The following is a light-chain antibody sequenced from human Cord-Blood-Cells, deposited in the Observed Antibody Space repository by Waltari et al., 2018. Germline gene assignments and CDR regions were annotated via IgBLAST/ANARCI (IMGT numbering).Light chain of an antibody. Sequence: DIQMTQSPSSLSASVGDRVTITCRASQSISSYLNWYQQKPGKAPKLLIYAASSLQSGVPSRFSGSGCVTDFTLTISSRQPEDCATYYCQQSYGTPFTFGRGTKVD. CDR3: QQSYGTPFT. J-gene: IGKJ3*01. CDR2: AAS. V-gene: IGKV1-39*01. CDR1: QSISSY.